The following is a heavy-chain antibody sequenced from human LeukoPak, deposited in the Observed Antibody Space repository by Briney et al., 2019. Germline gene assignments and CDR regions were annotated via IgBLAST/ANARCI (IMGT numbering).Heavy chain of an antibody. CDR1: GFTFSSYW. CDR3: ARKQYSDY. D-gene: IGHD5-12*01. Sequence: PGGSLRLSCAASGFTFSSYWMSWVRQAPGKGLEGVAKIKQDGREKYYVDSVKGRFNISRDNAKNSLYLQMNSLRAEDTAVYYCARKQYSDYWGQGTLVTVSS. J-gene: IGHJ4*02. CDR2: IKQDGREK. V-gene: IGHV3-7*01.